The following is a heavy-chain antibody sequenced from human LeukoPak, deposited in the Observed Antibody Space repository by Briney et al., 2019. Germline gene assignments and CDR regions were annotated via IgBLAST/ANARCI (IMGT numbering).Heavy chain of an antibody. CDR2: IHYTGST. D-gene: IGHD3-9*01. Sequence: SETLSLTCTVSGGSINSYYWSWIRQPPGKGLECIGYIHYTGSTNYNPSLKSRVTISVDTSKSQFSLKLSSVTAADTAIYYCARDGPRRTYFFDYWGQGTLVTVSS. CDR3: ARDGPRRTYFFDY. CDR1: GGSINSYY. V-gene: IGHV4-59*12. J-gene: IGHJ4*02.